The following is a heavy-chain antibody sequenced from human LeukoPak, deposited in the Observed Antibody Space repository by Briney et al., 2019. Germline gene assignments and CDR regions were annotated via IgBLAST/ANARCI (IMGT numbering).Heavy chain of an antibody. CDR3: ASPNSMAGTHYFHY. D-gene: IGHD6-19*01. V-gene: IGHV3-30*04. Sequence: SCKASGYTFTTFPMHWVRQPPGKGLEWVAVISYDGTDKYYADSVKGRFTISRDNSKSALYLQMDSLRAEDTAVYYCASPNSMAGTHYFHYWGQGTLVTVSS. J-gene: IGHJ4*02. CDR2: ISYDGTDK. CDR1: GYTFTTFP.